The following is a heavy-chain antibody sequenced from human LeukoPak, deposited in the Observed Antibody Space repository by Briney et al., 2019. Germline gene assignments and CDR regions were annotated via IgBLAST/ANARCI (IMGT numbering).Heavy chain of an antibody. CDR3: VTEKDSRGFFDH. J-gene: IGHJ4*02. CDR1: GFTFSSYA. V-gene: IGHV3-23*01. D-gene: IGHD6-19*01. CDR2: ISGSGGRT. Sequence: GGSLRLSCIASGFTFSSYAVSWVRQAPGKGLESVSAISGSGGRTYYADSVKGRFTISRDNSKNTLYVQMTSLRAEDTAVYYCVTEKDSRGFFDHWGQGTLVTVSS.